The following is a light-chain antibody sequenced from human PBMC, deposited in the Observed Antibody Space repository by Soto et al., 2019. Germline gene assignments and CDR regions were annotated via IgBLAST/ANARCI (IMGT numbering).Light chain of an antibody. V-gene: IGKV4-1*01. Sequence: DIVMTQSPDSLAVSLGERATINCKSSQSVLYSSNNKNYLSWYQQKPGQPPKLLIYWTSTRESGVPDRFSGSGSGTDFTLTISSLQAEDVAVYYCQQYYSTPYTFGKITKLEIK. J-gene: IGKJ2*01. CDR2: WTS. CDR1: QSVLYSSNNKNY. CDR3: QQYYSTPYT.